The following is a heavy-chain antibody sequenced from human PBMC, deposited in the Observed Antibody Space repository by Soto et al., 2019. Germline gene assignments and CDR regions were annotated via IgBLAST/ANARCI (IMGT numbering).Heavy chain of an antibody. CDR3: TRDPYGGSRYYFDS. V-gene: IGHV3-23*01. CDR1: GFTFSNYA. J-gene: IGHJ4*02. Sequence: GALRLSCAASGFTFSNYAMSWVRRAPGKGLEWVSGISGSGATTYYADSVKGRFTISRDNSKNTLSLQMNSLRAEDTAVYYCTRDPYGGSRYYFDSWGQGTLVTVSS. CDR2: ISGSGATT. D-gene: IGHD1-26*01.